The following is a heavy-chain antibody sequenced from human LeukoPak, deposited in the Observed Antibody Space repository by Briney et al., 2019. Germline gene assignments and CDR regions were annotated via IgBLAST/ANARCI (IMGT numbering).Heavy chain of an antibody. CDR2: IYYSGST. Sequence: TETLSLTCTVSGGSISSYYWSWIRQPPGKGLEWIGYIYYSGSTNYNPSLKSRVTISVDTSKNQFSLKLSSVTAADTAVYYCARADIVAPYYFDYWGQGTLVTVSS. CDR3: ARADIVAPYYFDY. D-gene: IGHD5-12*01. V-gene: IGHV4-59*01. J-gene: IGHJ4*02. CDR1: GGSISSYY.